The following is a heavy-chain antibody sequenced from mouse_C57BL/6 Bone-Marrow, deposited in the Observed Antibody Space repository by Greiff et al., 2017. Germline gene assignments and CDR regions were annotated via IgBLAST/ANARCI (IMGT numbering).Heavy chain of an antibody. V-gene: IGHV1-7*01. J-gene: IGHJ3*01. CDR2: INPSSGYT. D-gene: IGHD1-1*01. Sequence: VQLQQSGAELAKPGASVKLSCKASGYTFTSYWMHWVKQRPGQGLEWIGYINPSSGYTKYNQKFKDQATLTADKSSSTAYMRLSSLTYEDSAVYYCARSRSYLAWFAYWGQGTLVTVSA. CDR1: GYTFTSYW. CDR3: ARSRSYLAWFAY.